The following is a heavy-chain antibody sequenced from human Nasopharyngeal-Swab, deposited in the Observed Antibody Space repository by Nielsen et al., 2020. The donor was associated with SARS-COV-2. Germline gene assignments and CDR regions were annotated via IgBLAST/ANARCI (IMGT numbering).Heavy chain of an antibody. CDR3: AGDLWRRAARDYYYYGMDV. D-gene: IGHD3-3*01. CDR1: GGTFSSYA. CDR2: IIPIFGTA. V-gene: IGHV1-69*13. Sequence: SVKVSCKASGGTFSSYAISWVRQAPGQGLEWMGGIIPIFGTANYAQKFQGRVTITADESTSTAYMELSSLRSEDTAVYYCAGDLWRRAARDYYYYGMDVWGQGTTVTVSS. J-gene: IGHJ6*02.